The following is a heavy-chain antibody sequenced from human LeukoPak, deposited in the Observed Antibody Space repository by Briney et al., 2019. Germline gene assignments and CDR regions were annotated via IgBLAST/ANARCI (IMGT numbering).Heavy chain of an antibody. CDR1: GGSISGYY. CDR2: IYYSGNT. V-gene: IGHV4-59*12. Sequence: SETLSLTCTVSGGSISGYYWSWIRQPPGRGLEYIGYIYYSGNTNYNPALQSRVTISVDTSKNQFSLKLSSVTAADTAVYYCARGRGDPPDYWGRGTLVTVSS. D-gene: IGHD3-10*01. CDR3: ARGRGDPPDY. J-gene: IGHJ4*02.